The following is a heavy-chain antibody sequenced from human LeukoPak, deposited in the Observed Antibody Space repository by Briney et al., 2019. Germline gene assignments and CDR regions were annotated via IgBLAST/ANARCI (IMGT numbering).Heavy chain of an antibody. CDR2: IKQDGSEK. CDR1: GFTFREFA. J-gene: IGHJ4*02. CDR3: ARDGRSSTSCPDY. Sequence: PGRSLRLSCTSSGFTFREFAVSWVRQAPGKGLEWVANIKQDGSEKYYVDSVKGRFTISRDNAKNSLYLQMNSLRAEDTAVYYCARDGRSSTSCPDYWGQGTLVTVSS. V-gene: IGHV3-7*03. D-gene: IGHD2-2*01.